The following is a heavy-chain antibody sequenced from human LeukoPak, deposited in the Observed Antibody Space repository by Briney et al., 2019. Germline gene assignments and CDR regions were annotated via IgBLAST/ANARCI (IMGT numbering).Heavy chain of an antibody. J-gene: IGHJ4*02. CDR2: IYSGGST. Sequence: PGGSLRLSCAASGFTFSNYAMSWVRQAPGKGLEWVSVIYSGGSTYYADSVKGRFTISRDNSKNTLYLQMNSLRAEDTAVYYCARAGRDGYNYADYWGQGTLVTVSS. CDR1: GFTFSNYA. V-gene: IGHV3-53*01. CDR3: ARAGRDGYNYADY. D-gene: IGHD5-24*01.